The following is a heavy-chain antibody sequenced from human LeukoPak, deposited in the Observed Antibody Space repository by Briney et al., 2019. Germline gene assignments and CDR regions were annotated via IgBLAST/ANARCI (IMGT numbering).Heavy chain of an antibody. CDR2: IYHSGST. V-gene: IGHV4-4*02. J-gene: IGHJ3*02. CDR1: GGSISSSNW. Sequence: SGTLSLTCAVSGGSISSSNWWSWVRQPPGKGLEWIGEIYHSGSTNYNPSLKSRVTISVDKSKNQFSLKLSSVTAADTAVYYCARDRTSDFGVVIIPDAFDIWGQGTMVTVSS. CDR3: ARDRTSDFGVVIIPDAFDI. D-gene: IGHD3-3*01.